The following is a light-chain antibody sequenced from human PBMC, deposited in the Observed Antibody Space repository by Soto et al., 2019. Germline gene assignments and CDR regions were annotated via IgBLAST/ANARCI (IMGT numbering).Light chain of an antibody. Sequence: DSQRSQSPSSLSGSVGDRVRITCRASQTISSWLAWYQQKPGKAPKILVYKASTLKSGVPSRFSGSGYGTDFTLTISSLEPEDFAVFYCQQRSVWPWTFGQGTKVDI. CDR1: QTISSW. J-gene: IGKJ1*01. V-gene: IGKV1-5*03. CDR2: KAS. CDR3: QQRSVWPWT.